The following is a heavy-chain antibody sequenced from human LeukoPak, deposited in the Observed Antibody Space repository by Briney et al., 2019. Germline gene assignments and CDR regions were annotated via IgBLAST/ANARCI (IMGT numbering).Heavy chain of an antibody. CDR3: ARGEYYYDSSGYYCFDY. Sequence: GGALRLSCAASGFTFSSYWMSWVRQAPGKGLEWVANIKQDGSEKYYVDSVKGRFTISSDNAKNSLSPHMNSLRAEDTAVYYCARGEYYYDSSGYYCFDYWGQGTLVTVSS. D-gene: IGHD3-22*01. V-gene: IGHV3-7*01. CDR2: IKQDGSEK. CDR1: GFTFSSYW. J-gene: IGHJ4*02.